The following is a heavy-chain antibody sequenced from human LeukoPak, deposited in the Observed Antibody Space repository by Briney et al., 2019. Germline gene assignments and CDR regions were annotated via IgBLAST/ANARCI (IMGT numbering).Heavy chain of an antibody. CDR2: IYYTGST. Sequence: SETLSLTCTVSGGSISNYYWTWIRQPPGKGLEWIGYIYYTGSTNYNPSLKSRVTISVDTSKNQFSLKLSSVTAADTAVYYCAREKSPDYCSGASCYFDYWGQGTLVTVSP. CDR1: GGSISNYY. V-gene: IGHV4-59*01. D-gene: IGHD2-15*01. J-gene: IGHJ4*02. CDR3: AREKSPDYCSGASCYFDY.